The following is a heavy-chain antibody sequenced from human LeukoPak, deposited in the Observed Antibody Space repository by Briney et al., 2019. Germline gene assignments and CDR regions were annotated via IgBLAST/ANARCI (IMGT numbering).Heavy chain of an antibody. D-gene: IGHD1-26*01. CDR1: GFTVSSNY. CDR3: ARDVYTGRYYLDY. Sequence: GGSLRLSCAASGFTVSSNYMSWVRQAPGGGLEWVSVTYSSGSTYYADSVKGRFTISRDNSKNTMDLQMNSLRAEDTAVYYCARDVYTGRYYLDYWGQGTLVTVSS. J-gene: IGHJ4*02. V-gene: IGHV3-53*01. CDR2: TYSSGST.